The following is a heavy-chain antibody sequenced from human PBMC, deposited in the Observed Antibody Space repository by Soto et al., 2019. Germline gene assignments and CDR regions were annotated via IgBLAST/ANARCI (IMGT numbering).Heavy chain of an antibody. CDR2: IWYDGSNK. V-gene: IGHV3-33*01. CDR3: ARKGPRSYYDFSNWFDP. J-gene: IGHJ5*02. CDR1: GFTFSSYG. D-gene: IGHD3-3*01. Sequence: PGGSLRLSCAASGFTFSSYGMHWVRQAPGKGLEWVAVIWYDGSNKYYADSVKGRFTISRDNSKNTLYLQMNSLRAEDTAVYYCARKGPRSYYDFSNWFDPWGQGTLVTVSS.